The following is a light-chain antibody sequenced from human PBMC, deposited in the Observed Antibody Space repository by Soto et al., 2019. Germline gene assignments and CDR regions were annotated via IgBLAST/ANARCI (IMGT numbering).Light chain of an antibody. CDR2: SND. V-gene: IGLV1-44*01. Sequence: QSVVTQPPSASGTPGQRVTIACSGSSSNIGRNTVHWYQQLPGTTPKLLIYSNDQRPSGVPDRFSGSKSGSSASLAISGLQSEDEADYYCAAWDDSRTGVVFGGGTKLTVL. CDR3: AAWDDSRTGVV. CDR1: SSNIGRNT. J-gene: IGLJ2*01.